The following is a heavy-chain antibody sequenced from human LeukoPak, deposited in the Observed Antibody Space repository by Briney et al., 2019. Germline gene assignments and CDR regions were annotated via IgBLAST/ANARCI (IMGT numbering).Heavy chain of an antibody. CDR1: GYTFTSYG. CDR2: ISAYNGNT. D-gene: IGHD3-10*01. Sequence: ASVKVSFNASGYTFTSYGISWVRQAPGQGLEWMGWISAYNGNTNYAQKLQGRVTMTTDTSTSTAYMELRSLRSDDTAVYYCARAGSPYYYGSGSFDYWGQGTLVTVSS. CDR3: ARAGSPYYYGSGSFDY. V-gene: IGHV1-18*01. J-gene: IGHJ4*02.